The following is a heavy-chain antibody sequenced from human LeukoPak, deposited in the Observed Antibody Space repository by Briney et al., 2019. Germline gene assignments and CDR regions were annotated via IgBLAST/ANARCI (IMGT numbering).Heavy chain of an antibody. J-gene: IGHJ5*02. CDR1: GGSISSSY. V-gene: IGHV4-59*12. D-gene: IGHD3-22*01. CDR3: ARGSHYYDTSGYYNWFDP. Sequence: PSETLSLTCTVSGGSISSSYWSWIRQPPGKGLEWIGYIYNSGSTYYNPSLKSRLTMSVDTSKNQFSLKLSSVTAADTAVYYCARGSHYYDTSGYYNWFDPWGQGTLVTVST. CDR2: IYNSGST.